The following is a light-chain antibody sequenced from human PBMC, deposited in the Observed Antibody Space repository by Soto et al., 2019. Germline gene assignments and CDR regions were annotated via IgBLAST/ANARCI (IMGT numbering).Light chain of an antibody. CDR3: RQYYNTRWP. J-gene: IGKJ1*01. CDR2: WAS. CDR1: QSVLYSSNNKNY. V-gene: IGKV4-1*01. Sequence: DIVMTQSPDSLAVSLGERATINCKSSQSVLYSSNNKNYLTWYQQKPGQPPKLLIYWASTRESGVPDRFSGRGSGTDFLHTISSLEGEVVGVYYCRQYYNTRWPFGQGPEVEIK.